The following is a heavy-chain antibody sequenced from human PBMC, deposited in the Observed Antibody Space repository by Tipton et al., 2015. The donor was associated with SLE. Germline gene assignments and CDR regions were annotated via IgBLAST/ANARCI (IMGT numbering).Heavy chain of an antibody. V-gene: IGHV4-38-2*02. D-gene: IGHD3-16*01. Sequence: TLSLTCAVSGYSISSGYYWGWIRQPPGKALEWIGSIYGSGNSYYNPSPRSRVTISVDTSKNQFSLQLTSVTAADTAVYYCARDPPSSYYYGMDVWGQGTTVTVSS. CDR3: ARDPPSSYYYGMDV. CDR2: IYGSGNS. CDR1: GYSISSGYY. J-gene: IGHJ6*02.